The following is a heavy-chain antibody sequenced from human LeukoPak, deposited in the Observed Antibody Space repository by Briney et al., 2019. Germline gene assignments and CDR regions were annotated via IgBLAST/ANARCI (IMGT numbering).Heavy chain of an antibody. CDR2: ISYDGSNK. V-gene: IGHV3-30*03. CDR3: ARGGRYCSGGSQDA. J-gene: IGHJ5*02. Sequence: LSLSCAASGFTFNNYGMHWVRQAPGTGLECMAIISYDGSNKYYADSVKGRFTISRDNSKNTLYLQMNSLRAEDTAVYYCARGGRYCSGGSQDAWGQGTLVTVSS. D-gene: IGHD2-15*01. CDR1: GFTFNNYG.